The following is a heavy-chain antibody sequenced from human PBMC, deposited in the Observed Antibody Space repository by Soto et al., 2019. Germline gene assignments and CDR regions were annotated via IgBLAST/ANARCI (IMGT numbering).Heavy chain of an antibody. CDR1: GFTLSSDA. V-gene: IGHV3-30-3*01. Sequence: RRRSCVASGFTLSSDAMHWIRQAPGKGLEWVAVISYDGSNKYYADSVKGRFTISRDNSKNTLYLQMNSLRAEDTAVYYCARDKPLLWFGDAFAIWGQGTMVTVSS. J-gene: IGHJ3*02. CDR3: ARDKPLLWFGDAFAI. D-gene: IGHD3-10*01. CDR2: ISYDGSNK.